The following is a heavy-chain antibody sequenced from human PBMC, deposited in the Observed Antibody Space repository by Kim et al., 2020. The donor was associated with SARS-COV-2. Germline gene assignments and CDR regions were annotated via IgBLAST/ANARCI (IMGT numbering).Heavy chain of an antibody. J-gene: IGHJ3*02. D-gene: IGHD6-6*01. V-gene: IGHV4-59*01. CDR2: IYYSGST. CDR3: ASTGGIAARFASGAFDI. Sequence: SETLSLTCTVSGGSISSYYWSWIRQPPGKGLEWIGYIYYSGSTNYNPSLKSRVTISVDTSKNQFSLKLSSVTAADTAVYYCASTGGIAARFASGAFDIWGQGTMVTVSS. CDR1: GGSISSYY.